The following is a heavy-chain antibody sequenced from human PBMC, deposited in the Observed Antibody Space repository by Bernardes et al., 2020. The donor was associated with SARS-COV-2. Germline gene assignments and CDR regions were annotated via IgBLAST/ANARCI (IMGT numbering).Heavy chain of an antibody. CDR3: ARRCSGGSWTHYYYYGMDV. Sequence: VKVSCKASGYTFTSYGISWVRQAPGQGLEWMGWISAYNGNTNYAQKLQGRVTMTTDTSTSTAYMELRSLRSDDTAVYYCARRCSGGSWTHYYYYGMDVWGQGTTVTVSS. V-gene: IGHV1-18*01. D-gene: IGHD2-15*01. CDR2: ISAYNGNT. CDR1: GYTFTSYG. J-gene: IGHJ6*02.